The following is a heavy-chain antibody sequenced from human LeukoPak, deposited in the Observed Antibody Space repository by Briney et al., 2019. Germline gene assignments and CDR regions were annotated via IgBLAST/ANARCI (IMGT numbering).Heavy chain of an antibody. CDR3: ARVNSWYYAFDI. CDR1: GGSISRYY. CDR2: IYYSGST. V-gene: IGHV4-59*01. D-gene: IGHD6-13*01. J-gene: IGHJ3*02. Sequence: PSETLSLTCTVSGGSISRYYWSWIRQPPGKGLEWIGYIYYSGSTNYNPSLKSRVTISVDTSKNQFSLKLSSVTAADTAVYYCARVNSWYYAFDIWGQGTMVTVSS.